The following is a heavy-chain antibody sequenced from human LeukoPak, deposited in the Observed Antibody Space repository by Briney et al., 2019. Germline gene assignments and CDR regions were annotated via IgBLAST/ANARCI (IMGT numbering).Heavy chain of an antibody. Sequence: PSETLSLTCTVSGGSISSYYWSWIRQPPGKGLEWIGYIYYSGSTNYNPSLKSRVTISVDTSKNQFSLKLSSVTAADTAVYYCARVTQLWLHDYWGQGTLVTVSS. CDR2: IYYSGST. CDR3: ARVTQLWLHDY. CDR1: GGSISSYY. V-gene: IGHV4-59*01. D-gene: IGHD5-18*01. J-gene: IGHJ4*02.